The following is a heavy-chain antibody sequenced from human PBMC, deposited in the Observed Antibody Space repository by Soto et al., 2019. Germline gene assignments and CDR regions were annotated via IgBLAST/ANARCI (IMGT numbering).Heavy chain of an antibody. CDR3: ARHFDVDPSLDHYYFDL. D-gene: IGHD3-9*01. V-gene: IGHV4-4*07. CDR1: GVSITPYF. CDR2: IYASGRT. J-gene: IGHJ2*01. Sequence: QVQLQESGPGLVKPSETLSLTCTVSGVSITPYFWSWIRQHAGEAPEWLGHIYASGRTTYNPSLKSRVTMFVSQTQVSLRLTSVTAADTAVYYCARHFDVDPSLDHYYFDLWVRGALVTVSS.